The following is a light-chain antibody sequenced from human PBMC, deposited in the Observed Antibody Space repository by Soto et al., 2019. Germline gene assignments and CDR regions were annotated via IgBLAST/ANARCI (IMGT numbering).Light chain of an antibody. J-gene: IGKJ5*01. CDR3: QQRSNWPIT. V-gene: IGKV3-11*01. Sequence: EIVMTQSPATLSVSPGKRATLSCRASQSISSYLAWYQQKPGQAPRLLIYDASNRATGIPARFSGSGSGTDFTLTISSLEPEDFAVYYCQQRSNWPITFGQGTRLEI. CDR2: DAS. CDR1: QSISSY.